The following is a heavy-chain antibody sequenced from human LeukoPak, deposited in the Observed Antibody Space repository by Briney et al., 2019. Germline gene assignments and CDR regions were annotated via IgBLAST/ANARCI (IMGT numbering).Heavy chain of an antibody. CDR1: GFIFSNYG. CDR2: IWYDGSIT. CDR3: AREIAPYYFDH. J-gene: IGHJ4*02. V-gene: IGHV3-33*01. Sequence: GGSLRLSCAASGFIFSNYGMHWIRQTPGKGLEWVAVIWYDGSITYYVDSVKGRFTISRDSSKLYLQMNGLRVEDTAVYYCAREIAPYYFDHWGQGTLVTV.